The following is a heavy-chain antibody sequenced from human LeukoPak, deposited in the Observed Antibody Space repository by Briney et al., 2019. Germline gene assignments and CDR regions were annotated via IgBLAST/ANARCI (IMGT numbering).Heavy chain of an antibody. CDR2: INHSGST. D-gene: IGHD3-22*01. Sequence: PSETLSLTCAVYGGSFSGYYWSWIRQPPGKGLEWIGEINHSGSTNYNPSLKSRVTISVDTSKNQFSLKLSSVTAADTAVYYCARGRRASHWLSSWGQGTLVTVSP. V-gene: IGHV4-34*01. J-gene: IGHJ5*02. CDR3: ARGRRASHWLSS. CDR1: GGSFSGYY.